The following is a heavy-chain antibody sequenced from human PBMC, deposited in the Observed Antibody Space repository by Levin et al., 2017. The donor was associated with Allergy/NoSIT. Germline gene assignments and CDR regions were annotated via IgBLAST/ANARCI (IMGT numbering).Heavy chain of an antibody. D-gene: IGHD3-3*01. CDR2: IYSGGST. CDR1: GFTVSSNY. Sequence: HPGGSLRLSCAASGFTVSSNYMSWVRQAPGKGLEWLSVIYSGGSTYYADSVKGRFTISRDNSKNMLYLQMNSLRAEDTAVYYCARYYDDLWSGYHTWGQGTLVTVSS. CDR3: ARYYDDLWSGYHT. V-gene: IGHV3-53*01. J-gene: IGHJ5*02.